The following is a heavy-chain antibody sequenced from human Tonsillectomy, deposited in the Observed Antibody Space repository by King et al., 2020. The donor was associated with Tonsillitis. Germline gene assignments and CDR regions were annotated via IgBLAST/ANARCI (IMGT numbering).Heavy chain of an antibody. CDR3: ARPIRGYCSGGSCYGSWYY. D-gene: IGHD2-15*01. CDR2: IYYSGST. Sequence: QLQESGPGLVKPSETLSLTCTVSGGSISSSSYYWGWIRQPPGKGLEWIGIIYYSGSTYYNPSLKSRVTISVDTSKNQFSLKLSSVTAADTAVYYCARPIRGYCSGGSCYGSWYYWGQGTLVTVSS. CDR1: GGSISSSSYY. J-gene: IGHJ4*02. V-gene: IGHV4-39*01.